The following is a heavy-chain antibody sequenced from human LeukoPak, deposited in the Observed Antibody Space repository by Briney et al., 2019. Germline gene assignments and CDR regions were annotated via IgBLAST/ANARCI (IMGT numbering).Heavy chain of an antibody. D-gene: IGHD2-2*01. J-gene: IGHJ3*02. CDR2: ISGSGGST. Sequence: GGSLRLSCAASGFTFSNYGMHWVRQAPGKGLEWVSAISGSGGSTYYADSVKGRFTISRDNSKNTLYLQMNSLRAEDTAVYYCAKDLADIVVVPAAPWAPGAFDIWGQGTMVTVSS. CDR3: AKDLADIVVVPAAPWAPGAFDI. V-gene: IGHV3-23*01. CDR1: GFTFSNYG.